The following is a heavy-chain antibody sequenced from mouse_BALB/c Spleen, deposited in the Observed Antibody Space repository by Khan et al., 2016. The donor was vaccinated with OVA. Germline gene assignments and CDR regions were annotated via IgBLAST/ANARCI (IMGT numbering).Heavy chain of an antibody. J-gene: IGHJ4*01. D-gene: IGHD1-1*01. CDR3: TSSNYYVRTLYAMDY. CDR1: GYTFTSYW. CDR2: IAPGSGSS. V-gene: IGHV1S41*01. Sequence: LVKPGASVKLSCKASGYTFTSYWINWIKQRPGQGLEWIGHIAPGSGSSYYNEVFKGKATLTVDTSSSTFSIQFSSLSSEDSAVYFCTSSNYYVRTLYAMDYWGQGTSVTVSS.